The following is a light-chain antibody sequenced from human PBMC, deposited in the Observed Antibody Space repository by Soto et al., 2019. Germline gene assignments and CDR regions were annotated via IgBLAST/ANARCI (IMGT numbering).Light chain of an antibody. CDR2: KVS. V-gene: IGKV2-30*01. Sequence: DVVMTQSPLSLPVTLGQPASISCRSSQSIVYSDGNTYLNWFQQRPGQSPRRQIYKVSNRDSGVPDRFFRIGSGTDFLHKISRVQAEHVEVYHCMLLTLRPRCTCGPRRKV. CDR3: MLLTLRPRCT. CDR1: QSIVYSDGNTY. J-gene: IGKJ3*01.